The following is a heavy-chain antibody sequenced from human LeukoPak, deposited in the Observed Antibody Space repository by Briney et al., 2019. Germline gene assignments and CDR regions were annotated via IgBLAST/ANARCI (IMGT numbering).Heavy chain of an antibody. CDR2: ISYDGSNK. CDR1: GFTFSSYA. J-gene: IGHJ4*02. D-gene: IGHD5-18*01. CDR3: ARGALEIAAMVSY. V-gene: IGHV3-30-3*01. Sequence: GGSLRLSCAASGFTFSSYAMHWVRQAPGKGLEWVAVISYDGSNKYYADSVKGRFTISRDNSKNTLYLQMNSLRAEDTAVYYCARGALEIAAMVSYWGQGTLVTVSS.